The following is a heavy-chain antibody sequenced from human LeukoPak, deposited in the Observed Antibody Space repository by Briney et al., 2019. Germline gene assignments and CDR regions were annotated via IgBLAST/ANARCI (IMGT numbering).Heavy chain of an antibody. CDR2: ISCSSSII. D-gene: IGHD3-10*01. Sequence: PGVSVRLSCAASGFTFSSYSMNWVRQAPGKGLEWLSYISCSSSIIYYAHSVKGRFTISRDNAKNLLYLQMNSLRAEDTAVYYCARGYYGSDYYFDYWGQGTLVTV. CDR1: GFTFSSYS. CDR3: ARGYYGSDYYFDY. J-gene: IGHJ4*02. V-gene: IGHV3-48*04.